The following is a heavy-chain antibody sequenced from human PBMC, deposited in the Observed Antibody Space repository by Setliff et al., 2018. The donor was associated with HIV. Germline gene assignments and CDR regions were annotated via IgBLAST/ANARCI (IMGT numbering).Heavy chain of an antibody. V-gene: IGHV4-30-4*01. CDR3: ASRPPLSSGSGFAY. D-gene: IGHD3-10*01. CDR2: ISYSGIT. CDR1: GGSITSGGDS. J-gene: IGHJ4*02. Sequence: SETLSLTCTVSGGSITSGGDSWSWIRQHPGKGLKWIGYISYSGITYYDPSLKSRVTISIDTSKNQFSLKLTFVTAADTSVYFCASRPPLSSGSGFAYWGQGALVTVSS.